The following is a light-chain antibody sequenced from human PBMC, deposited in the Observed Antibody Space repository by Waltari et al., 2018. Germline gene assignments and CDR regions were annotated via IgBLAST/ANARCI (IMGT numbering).Light chain of an antibody. Sequence: DIQMTQSPSSLSASVGDRVTITCRASQDISRWLGWYQPAPGKAPKFLIYDAFELQSGVPSRFSGSGSGRDFNLTISSLQPEDFSTYYCQQGNDFPLTFGGGTKVEMK. J-gene: IGKJ4*01. CDR2: DAF. CDR1: QDISRW. CDR3: QQGNDFPLT. V-gene: IGKV1-12*01.